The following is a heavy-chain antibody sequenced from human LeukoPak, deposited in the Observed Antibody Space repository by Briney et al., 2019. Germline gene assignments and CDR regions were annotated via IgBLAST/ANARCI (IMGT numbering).Heavy chain of an antibody. CDR1: GGYISSGGYY. V-gene: IGHV4-30-2*01. CDR2: IYHSGST. J-gene: IGHJ6*03. CDR3: ARSPNYYYMDV. Sequence: SETLSLTCTVSGGYISSGGYYWSWTRQPPGNGLEWIGYIYHSGSTYYNPSLKSRVTISVDRSKNQFSLKLSSVTAADTAVYYCARSPNYYYMDVWGKGTTVTVSS.